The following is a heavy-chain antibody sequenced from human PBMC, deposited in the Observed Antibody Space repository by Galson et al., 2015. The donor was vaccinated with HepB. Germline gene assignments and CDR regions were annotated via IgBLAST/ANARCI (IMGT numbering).Heavy chain of an antibody. CDR3: ARDRTSWRLGRYYGRDV. CDR2: ISSSGSTI. J-gene: IGHJ6*02. CDR1: GFTFSDYY. Sequence: LRLSCAASGFTFSDYYMSWIRQAPGKGLEWVSYISSSGSTIYYADSVKGRFTISRDNAKNSLYLQMNSLRAEDTAVYYCARDRTSWRLGRYYGRDVWGQGTTVTVSS. D-gene: IGHD2-2*01. V-gene: IGHV3-11*01.